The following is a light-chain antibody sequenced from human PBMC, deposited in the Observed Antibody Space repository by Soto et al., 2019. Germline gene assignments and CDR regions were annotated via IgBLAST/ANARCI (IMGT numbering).Light chain of an antibody. CDR3: SSYTSSSTQV. J-gene: IGLJ1*01. CDR2: DVS. V-gene: IGLV2-14*01. Sequence: QSVLTQPACVSGSPGQSISISCTGTSSDVGGYNYVSWYQQHPGKAPKPMIYDVSNRPSGVSNRFSGSKSGNTASLTISGLQPEDEADYYCSSYTSSSTQVFGTGTKVTVL. CDR1: SSDVGGYNY.